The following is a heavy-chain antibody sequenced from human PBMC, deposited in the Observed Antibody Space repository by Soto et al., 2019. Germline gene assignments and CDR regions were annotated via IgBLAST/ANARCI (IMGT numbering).Heavy chain of an antibody. J-gene: IGHJ3*02. Sequence: EVQLLESGGGLVQPGGSLRLSCAASGFTFSSYDMSWVRQAPGKGLEWVSTISGSGGSTYYADSVKGRFTISRDNSKNTLYLEMNSLRAEDTAVCYCAKSIPVAGTGAFDIWGHGTMVTVSS. CDR1: GFTFSSYD. V-gene: IGHV3-23*01. CDR2: ISGSGGST. CDR3: AKSIPVAGTGAFDI. D-gene: IGHD6-19*01.